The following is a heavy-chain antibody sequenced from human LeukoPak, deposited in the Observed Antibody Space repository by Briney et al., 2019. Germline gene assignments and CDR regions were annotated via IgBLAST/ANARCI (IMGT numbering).Heavy chain of an antibody. CDR2: MNPNSGNT. V-gene: IGHV1-8*01. D-gene: IGHD5-18*01. Sequence: GASVKVSCKASGYTFTTYDINWVRQATGQGLEWMGWMNPNSGNTGYAQKFQGRVTMTRNTSISTAFMELSGLRSEDTAVYFCARRNTAMVAGLDYWGQGSLVTVS. CDR3: ARRNTAMVAGLDY. J-gene: IGHJ4*02. CDR1: GYTFTTYD.